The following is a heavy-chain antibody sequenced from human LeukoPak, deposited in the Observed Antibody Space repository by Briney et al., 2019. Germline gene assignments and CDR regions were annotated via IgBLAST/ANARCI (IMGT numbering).Heavy chain of an antibody. CDR3: VGTIASRGSEY. V-gene: IGHV3-74*01. Sequence: GGSLRLSCAASGFTFTNHWMHWVRQAPGMGLVWVSRLPPDELDIIYADSVKGRLTVSRDNSKHRVYLQINNLRAEDTAVYYCVGTIASRGSEYWGQGALVTVSS. CDR1: GFTFTNHW. D-gene: IGHD6-6*01. CDR2: LPPDELDI. J-gene: IGHJ4*02.